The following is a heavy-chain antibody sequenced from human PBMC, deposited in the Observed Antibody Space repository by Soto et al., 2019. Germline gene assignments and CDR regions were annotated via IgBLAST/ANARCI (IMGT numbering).Heavy chain of an antibody. CDR1: GGFISSSNW. V-gene: IGHV4-4*02. D-gene: IGHD1-26*01. CDR2: IYHSGSN. J-gene: IGHJ5*02. CDR3: ARDTVIRYCWFAP. Sequence: HAQLQESCPGLVKPSGTLSIPGAVSGGFISSSNWWRWVRQPPGNGLEWIGEIYHSGSNNHIPSPKSRVTISVDKSKNQVSRKVSSVTAADTAVYDCARDTVIRYCWFAPWCQGTLVTVSS.